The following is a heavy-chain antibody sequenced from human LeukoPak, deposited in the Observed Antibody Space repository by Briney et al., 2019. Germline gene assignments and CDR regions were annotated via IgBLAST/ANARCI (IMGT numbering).Heavy chain of an antibody. CDR3: AREDSELWLKFDY. J-gene: IGHJ4*02. CDR2: IYYSGST. D-gene: IGHD5-18*01. Sequence: SETLSLTCTVSGGSISSSSYYWGWIRQPPGKGLEWMGSIYYSGSTYYNPSLKSRVTISVDTSKNQFSLKLSSVTAADTAVYYCAREDSELWLKFDYWGQGTLVTVSS. CDR1: GGSISSSSYY. V-gene: IGHV4-39*07.